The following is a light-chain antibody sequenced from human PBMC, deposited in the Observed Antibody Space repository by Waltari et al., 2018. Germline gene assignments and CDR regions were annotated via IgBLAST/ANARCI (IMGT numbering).Light chain of an antibody. V-gene: IGLV1-51*02. Sequence: QSVLTQPPSVSAAPGQRATIPCPCGCSNFGNTLYSWYRQFPGTAPKPLIYENSERPSGIPGRFSGSKSGTSATLDITGLQAGDEADYYCGTWDSSLSGAVFGGGTHLTVL. CDR3: GTWDSSLSGAV. J-gene: IGLJ7*01. CDR1: CSNFGNTL. CDR2: ENS.